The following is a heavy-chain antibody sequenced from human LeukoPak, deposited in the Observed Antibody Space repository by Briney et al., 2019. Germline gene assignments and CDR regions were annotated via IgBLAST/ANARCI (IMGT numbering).Heavy chain of an antibody. CDR3: AKDDCSGGSCSNPFDY. CDR2: ISGSGGST. V-gene: IGHV3-23*01. CDR1: GFTFSSYG. D-gene: IGHD2-15*01. Sequence: PGGSLRLSCAASGFTFSSYGMNWVRQAPGKGLEWVSAISGSGGSTYYADSVKGRFTISRDNSKNTLYLQMNSLRAEDTAVYYCAKDDCSGGSCSNPFDYWGQGTLVTVSS. J-gene: IGHJ4*02.